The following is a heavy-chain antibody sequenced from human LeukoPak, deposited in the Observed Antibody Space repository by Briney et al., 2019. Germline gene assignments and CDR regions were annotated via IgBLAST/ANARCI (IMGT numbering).Heavy chain of an antibody. Sequence: SGGSLRLSCAASGFPFSSYAMSWVRQAPGKGLEWVSAISGSGGSTYYADSVKGRFTISRDNSKNMLFLLMHSLRAEDTAVYYCAKDGFHDSSGYAAYWGQGTLVTVSS. V-gene: IGHV3-23*01. J-gene: IGHJ4*02. D-gene: IGHD3-22*01. CDR2: ISGSGGST. CDR1: GFPFSSYA. CDR3: AKDGFHDSSGYAAY.